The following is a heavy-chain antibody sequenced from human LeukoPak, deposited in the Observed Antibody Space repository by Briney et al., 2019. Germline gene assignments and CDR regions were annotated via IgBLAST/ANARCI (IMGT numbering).Heavy chain of an antibody. D-gene: IGHD3-16*01. CDR2: TSGSGGST. J-gene: IGHJ4*02. V-gene: IGHV3-23*01. Sequence: LPGGSLRLSCAASGFTFSSYAMSWVRQAPGKGLEWVSATSGSGGSTYYAGSVKGRFTISRDNSKNTLYLQMNSLRAEDTAVYYCAKVGIYGYFFDYWGQGTLVTVSS. CDR1: GFTFSSYA. CDR3: AKVGIYGYFFDY.